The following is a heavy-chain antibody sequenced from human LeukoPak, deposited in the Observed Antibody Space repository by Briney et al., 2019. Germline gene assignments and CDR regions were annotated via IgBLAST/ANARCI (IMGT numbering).Heavy chain of an antibody. CDR1: GGSISSGDYY. D-gene: IGHD3-22*01. V-gene: IGHV4-30-4*01. Sequence: SETLSLTCTVSGGSISSGDYYWSWIRQPPGKGLEWIAYMYYSGSTYYNPSLKSRVTMSADTSKNQLSLKLSSVAAADTAVYYCARPYYYDSRIDPWGQGILATVSS. J-gene: IGHJ5*02. CDR3: ARPYYYDSRIDP. CDR2: MYYSGST.